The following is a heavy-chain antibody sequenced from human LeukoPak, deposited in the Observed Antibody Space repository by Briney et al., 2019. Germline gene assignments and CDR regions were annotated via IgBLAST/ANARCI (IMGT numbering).Heavy chain of an antibody. CDR3: ARAGTTVTLGIDYFDY. CDR2: INPSGGST. D-gene: IGHD4-17*01. CDR1: GYTFTSYY. V-gene: IGHV1-46*01. J-gene: IGHJ4*02. Sequence: ASVKVSCKASGYTFTSYYMHWVRQAPGQGLEWMGIINPSGGSTSYAQKFQGRVTMTRDTPTSTVYMELSSLRSEDTAVYYCARAGTTVTLGIDYFDYWGQGTLVTVSS.